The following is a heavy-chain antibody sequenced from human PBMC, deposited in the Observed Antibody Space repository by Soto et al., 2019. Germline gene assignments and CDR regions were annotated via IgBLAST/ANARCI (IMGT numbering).Heavy chain of an antibody. V-gene: IGHV4-34*01. CDR3: ARGQSAPIQYTWFDP. J-gene: IGHJ5*02. D-gene: IGHD4-4*01. CDR2: INHSGST. Sequence: PSETLSLTCAVYGGSFSGYYWSWIRQPPGKGLEWIGEINHSGSTNYNPSLKSRVTISVDTSKNQFSLKLSSVTAADTAVYYCARGQSAPIQYTWFDPWSQGTLVTVSS. CDR1: GGSFSGYY.